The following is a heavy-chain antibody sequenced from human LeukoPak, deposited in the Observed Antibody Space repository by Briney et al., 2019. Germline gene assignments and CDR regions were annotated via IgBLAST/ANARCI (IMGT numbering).Heavy chain of an antibody. CDR1: GGSIGSYY. CDR3: ARSIFWHAFDY. CDR2: VYYSGNT. D-gene: IGHD3-9*01. J-gene: IGHJ4*02. Sequence: SETLSLTCTVSGGSIGSYYWSWIRQPPRKGLEWIGYVYYSGNTNYNPSLKSRVTISVDTSKNQFSLKLSSVTAADTAVYYCARSIFWHAFDYWGQGTLVTVSS. V-gene: IGHV4-59*01.